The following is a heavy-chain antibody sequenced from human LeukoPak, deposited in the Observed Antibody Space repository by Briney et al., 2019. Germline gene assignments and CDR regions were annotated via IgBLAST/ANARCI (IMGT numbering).Heavy chain of an antibody. CDR1: GFTFSSYA. V-gene: IGHV3-7*01. J-gene: IGHJ4*02. CDR2: IKQDGSEK. CDR3: ARDSYYYYDSSGYTY. D-gene: IGHD3-22*01. Sequence: GGSLRLSCAASGFTFSSYAMSWVRQAPGKGLEWVANIKQDGSEKYYVDSVKGRFTISRDNAKNSLYLQMNSLRAEDTAVYYCARDSYYYYDSSGYTYWGQGTLVTVSS.